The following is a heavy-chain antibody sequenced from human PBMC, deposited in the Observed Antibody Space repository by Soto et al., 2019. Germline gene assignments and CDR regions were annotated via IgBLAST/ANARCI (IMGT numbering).Heavy chain of an antibody. Sequence: PSETLSLTCTVSGGSISSSSYYWGWIRQPPGKGLEWIGSIYYSGSTYYNPSLKSRVTISVDTSKNQFSLKLSSVTAADTAVYYCASTLGYCSGGSCYSNFDYWGQGTLVTVSS. CDR2: IYYSGST. V-gene: IGHV4-39*01. D-gene: IGHD2-15*01. J-gene: IGHJ4*02. CDR3: ASTLGYCSGGSCYSNFDY. CDR1: GGSISSSSYY.